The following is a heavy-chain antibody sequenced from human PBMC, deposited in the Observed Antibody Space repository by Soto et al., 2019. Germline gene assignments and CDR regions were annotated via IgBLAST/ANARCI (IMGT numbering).Heavy chain of an antibody. CDR3: ARGRMYIAARSSYFDY. Sequence: SETLSLTCTVSGGSISSSTFYWSWIRQPPGKGLEWIGEINHSGSTNYNPSLKSRVTISVDTSKNQFSLKLSSVTAADTAVYYCARGRMYIAARSSYFDYWGQGTLVTVSS. CDR2: INHSGST. V-gene: IGHV4-39*07. CDR1: GGSISSSTFY. J-gene: IGHJ4*02. D-gene: IGHD6-6*01.